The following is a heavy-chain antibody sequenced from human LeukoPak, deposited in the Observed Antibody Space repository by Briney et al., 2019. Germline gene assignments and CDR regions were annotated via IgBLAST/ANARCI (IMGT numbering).Heavy chain of an antibody. V-gene: IGHV1-69*13. CDR1: GGTFNTYP. Sequence: SVKVSCKASGGTFNTYPINWVRQAPGQGLEWMGGIIPIFGTANYAQKFQGRVTLSADESASTAYMELSSLRAEDTAVYYCARDLAVAGPFDYWGQGTLVTVSS. J-gene: IGHJ4*02. D-gene: IGHD6-19*01. CDR3: ARDLAVAGPFDY. CDR2: IIPIFGTA.